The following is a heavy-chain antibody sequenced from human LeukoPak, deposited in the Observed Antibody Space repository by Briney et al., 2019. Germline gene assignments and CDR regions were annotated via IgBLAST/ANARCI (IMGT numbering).Heavy chain of an antibody. CDR3: ARGGRGYSYWIDY. V-gene: IGHV4-34*01. CDR1: GGSFSGYY. D-gene: IGHD5-18*01. J-gene: IGHJ4*02. Sequence: SETLSLTCAVYGGSFSGYYWSWIRQPPGKGLEWIGEINHSGSTNYNPSLKSRVTISVDTSKNQFSLKLSSVTAADTAVYYCARGGRGYSYWIDYWGQGTLVTVSS. CDR2: INHSGST.